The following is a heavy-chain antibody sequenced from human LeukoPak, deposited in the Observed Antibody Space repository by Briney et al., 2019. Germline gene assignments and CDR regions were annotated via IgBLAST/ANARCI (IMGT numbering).Heavy chain of an antibody. J-gene: IGHJ3*02. CDR1: GFTFSSYS. D-gene: IGHD4-23*01. Sequence: GGSLRLSCAASGFTFSSYSMNWVRQAPGKGLEWVSYISSSSSTIYYADSVKGRFTISRDNAKNSLYLQMNSLRAEDTSVYYCAKVDYGGTNDAFDIWGQGTMVTVSS. CDR2: ISSSSSTI. CDR3: AKVDYGGTNDAFDI. V-gene: IGHV3-48*01.